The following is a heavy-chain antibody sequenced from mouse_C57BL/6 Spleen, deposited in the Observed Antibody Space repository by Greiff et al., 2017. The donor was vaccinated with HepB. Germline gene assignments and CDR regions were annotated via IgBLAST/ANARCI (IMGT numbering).Heavy chain of an antibody. CDR3: TTSWDVAWFAY. Sequence: EVKLQESGAELVRPGASVKLSCTASGFNIKDDYMHWVKQRPEQGLEWIGWIDPENGDTEYASKFQGKATITADTSSNTAYLQLSSLTSEDTAVYYCTTSWDVAWFAYWGQGTLVTVSA. D-gene: IGHD4-1*01. CDR1: GFNIKDDY. V-gene: IGHV14-4*01. J-gene: IGHJ3*01. CDR2: IDPENGDT.